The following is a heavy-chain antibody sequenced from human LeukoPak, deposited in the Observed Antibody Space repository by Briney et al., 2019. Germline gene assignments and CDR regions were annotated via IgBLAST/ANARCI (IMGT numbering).Heavy chain of an antibody. V-gene: IGHV3-33*01. CDR1: GFTFSSYG. J-gene: IGHJ4*02. D-gene: IGHD4-17*01. CDR2: IWYDGSNK. Sequence: NPGGSLRLSCAASGFTFSSYGMHWVRQAPGKGLEWVAVIWYDGSNKYYADSEKGRFTISRDNSKNTLYLQMNSLRAEDTAVYYCATTGTTVTPFGYWGQGTLVTVSS. CDR3: ATTGTTVTPFGY.